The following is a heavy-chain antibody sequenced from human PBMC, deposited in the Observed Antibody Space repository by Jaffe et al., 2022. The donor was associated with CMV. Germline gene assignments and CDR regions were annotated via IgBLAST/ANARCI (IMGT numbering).Heavy chain of an antibody. CDR2: INPNSGGT. CDR1: GYSFSDYY. CDR3: ARGVRLPKVPAVYYYYGMDV. D-gene: IGHD2-15*01. J-gene: IGHJ6*02. Sequence: QGLLVQSGAEVKMPGASVKVSCKSSGYSFSDYYIHWVRLAPGQGPEWLGWINPNSGGTKYAQKFQDRVTMTGDTSITTVYMELSRLRSDDTAVYYCARGVRLPKVPAVYYYYGMDVWGQGTTVTVSS. V-gene: IGHV1-2*02.